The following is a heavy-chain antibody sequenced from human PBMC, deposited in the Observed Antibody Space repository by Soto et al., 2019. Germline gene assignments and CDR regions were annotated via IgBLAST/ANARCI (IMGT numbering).Heavy chain of an antibody. CDR3: ARRWGDAFIS. V-gene: IGHV4-59*01. Sequence: QVQLQESGPGLVKPSETLSLTCTVSGGSISSYYWSWIRQPPGKGLEWIGYIYYSGSTNYNPSLKSRVTISVDTSKNQFSLKLSSVTAADTAVYYCARRWGDAFISGARGQWSPSLQ. CDR2: IYYSGST. CDR1: GGSISSYY. D-gene: IGHD1-26*01. J-gene: IGHJ3*01.